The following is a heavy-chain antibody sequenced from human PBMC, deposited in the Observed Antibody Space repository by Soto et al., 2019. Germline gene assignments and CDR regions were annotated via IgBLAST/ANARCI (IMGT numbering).Heavy chain of an antibody. V-gene: IGHV3-48*03. D-gene: IGHD2-2*03. CDR3: ARCYLDSSGYYYGMAV. Sequence: GGSLRLSCAASGFTFSSYEMNWVRQAPGKGLEWVSYISSSGSTIYYADSVKGRFTISRDNAKNSLYLQMNSLRAEDTAVYYCARCYLDSSGYYYGMAVWGQGTTVTVSS. CDR2: ISSSGSTI. CDR1: GFTFSSYE. J-gene: IGHJ6*02.